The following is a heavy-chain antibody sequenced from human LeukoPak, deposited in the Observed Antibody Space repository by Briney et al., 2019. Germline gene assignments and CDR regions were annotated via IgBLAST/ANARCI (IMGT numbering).Heavy chain of an antibody. Sequence: ASVKVSCKASGYTFTDYYIHWVRQAPGQGLEWMGWIIPNSGDTNYAQKFQGRVTMTRDTSISTAYIELTSLRYDDAAVYYCARSACSRTTCPDYWGQGTLVTISS. V-gene: IGHV1-2*02. CDR1: GYTFTDYY. CDR3: ARSACSRTTCPDY. CDR2: IIPNSGDT. D-gene: IGHD2-2*01. J-gene: IGHJ4*02.